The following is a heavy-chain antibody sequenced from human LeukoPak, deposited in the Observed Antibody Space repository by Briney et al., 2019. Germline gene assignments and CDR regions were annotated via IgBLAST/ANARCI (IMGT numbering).Heavy chain of an antibody. D-gene: IGHD6-6*01. CDR2: IYYSGST. Sequence: SETLSLTCTVSGGSISSSSYYWGWIRQPPGKGLEWIGSIYYSGSTYYNPSLKSRVTISVDTSKNQFSLKLSSVTAADTAVYYCAGEGAYSSSYIFDYWGQGTLVTVSS. CDR3: AGEGAYSSSYIFDY. V-gene: IGHV4-39*07. CDR1: GGSISSSSYY. J-gene: IGHJ4*02.